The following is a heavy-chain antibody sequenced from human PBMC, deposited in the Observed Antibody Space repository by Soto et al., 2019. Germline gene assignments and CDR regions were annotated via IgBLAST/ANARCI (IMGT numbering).Heavy chain of an antibody. CDR1: GGSIGSGGYY. J-gene: IGHJ4*02. CDR2: IYYSGST. V-gene: IGHV4-31*03. CDR3: AREVPTPYYFDY. Sequence: QVQLQESGPGLVKPSQTLSLTCTVSGGSIGSGGYYWTWIRQHPGKGLEWIGYIYYSGSTYYNASLKSRVTISVDTSENQFSLKLNSVTAADTAVYYCAREVPTPYYFDYWGQGTLVTVSS.